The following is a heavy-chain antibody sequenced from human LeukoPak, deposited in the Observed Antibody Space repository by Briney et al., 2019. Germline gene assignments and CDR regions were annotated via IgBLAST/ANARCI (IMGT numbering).Heavy chain of an antibody. CDR3: ARGPRGPYYYDSSPTKAFDI. Sequence: SETLSLTCTVSGGSISSYYWSWIRQPPGKGLEWIGEINHSGSTNYNPSLKSRVTISVDTSKNQFSLKLSSVTAADTAVYYCARGPRGPYYYDSSPTKAFDIWGQGTMVTVSS. J-gene: IGHJ3*02. CDR1: GGSISSYY. CDR2: INHSGST. V-gene: IGHV4-34*01. D-gene: IGHD3-22*01.